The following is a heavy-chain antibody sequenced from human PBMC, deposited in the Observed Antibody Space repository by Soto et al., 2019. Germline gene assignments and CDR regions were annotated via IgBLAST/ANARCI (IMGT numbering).Heavy chain of an antibody. CDR3: AAEYAHSSAPSRFDP. Sequence: SETLSLTCAVSGDSISSYYWSWIRQPPGKGLEWIGYIYYSGSTNYNPSLKSRVTISVDMSTSTAYMELSSLRSEDTAVYYCAAEYAHSSAPSRFDPWGQGTLVTVSS. D-gene: IGHD3-22*01. CDR1: GDSISSYY. J-gene: IGHJ5*02. CDR2: IYYSGST. V-gene: IGHV4-59*08.